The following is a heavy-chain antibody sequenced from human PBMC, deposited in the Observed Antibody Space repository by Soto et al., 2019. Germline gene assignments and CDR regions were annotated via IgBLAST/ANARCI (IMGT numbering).Heavy chain of an antibody. V-gene: IGHV4-59*01. D-gene: IGHD4-17*01. J-gene: IGHJ5*02. CDR2: VYNSGYT. Sequence: SENLSLTCTVSGGSISTYYWSWIRQPPWKGLEWIGYVYNSGYTKYNPSLTSRVTIWEDMSENQVSLRLSSVTAADTAIYYCARARQHTYGNCFDPWGQGTMVTVSS. CDR1: GGSISTYY. CDR3: ARARQHTYGNCFDP.